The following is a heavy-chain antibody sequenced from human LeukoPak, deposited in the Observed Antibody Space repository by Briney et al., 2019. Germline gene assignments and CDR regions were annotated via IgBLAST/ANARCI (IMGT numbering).Heavy chain of an antibody. CDR1: GFTFSSYW. D-gene: IGHD3-3*01. CDR3: ARDPITWSGYPIN. J-gene: IGHJ4*02. Sequence: GRSLRLSCAASGFTFSSYWMSWVRQAPGKGLEWVANIKQDGSEKYYVDSVKGRFTISRDNAKNSLYLQMNSLRAEDTAVYYCARDPITWSGYPINWGQGTLVTVSS. V-gene: IGHV3-7*01. CDR2: IKQDGSEK.